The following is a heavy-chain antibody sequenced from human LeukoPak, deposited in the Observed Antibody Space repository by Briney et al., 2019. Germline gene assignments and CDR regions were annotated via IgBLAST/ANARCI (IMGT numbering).Heavy chain of an antibody. D-gene: IGHD6-19*01. CDR2: VSSDGGTT. CDR1: GFNFRGYG. V-gene: IGHV3-30*18. J-gene: IGHJ5*02. Sequence: GGSLRLSCAASGFNFRGYGIHWVRQAPDKGLEWVAVVSSDGGTTYYADSVKGRFTISRDNSKSLAYVQMNSLRPDDTAVYYRTKEGAVTGSMWFDLWGQGALVTVSS. CDR3: TKEGAVTGSMWFDL.